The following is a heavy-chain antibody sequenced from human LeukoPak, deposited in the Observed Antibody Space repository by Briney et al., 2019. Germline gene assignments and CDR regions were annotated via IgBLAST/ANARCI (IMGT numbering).Heavy chain of an antibody. J-gene: IGHJ3*02. CDR1: GFSFSGYA. D-gene: IGHD5-18*01. CDR3: ARDRSAMVYDAFDI. CDR2: ISTSTDTI. V-gene: IGHV3-48*01. Sequence: GGSLRLSCAASGFSFSGYAMNWVRQAPGKGLEWVSYISTSTDTIYYADSVKGRFTISRDNAKNSLYLQMNSLRAEDTAVYYCARDRSAMVYDAFDIWGQGTMVTVSS.